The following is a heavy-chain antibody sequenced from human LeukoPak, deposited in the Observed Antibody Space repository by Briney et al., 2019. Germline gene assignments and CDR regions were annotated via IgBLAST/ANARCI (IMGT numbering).Heavy chain of an antibody. Sequence: TSETLSLTCTVSGGSIVSHYWNWIRQPAGRGLEWIGRFYASGTTNTSPSLKSRVTMSVDTSKNQFSLKLSSVTAADTAVYYCAKDSSTWGNLAGHFDSWGQGTLVTVSS. D-gene: IGHD6-13*01. CDR1: GGSIVSHY. J-gene: IGHJ4*02. CDR2: FYASGTT. V-gene: IGHV4-4*07. CDR3: AKDSSTWGNLAGHFDS.